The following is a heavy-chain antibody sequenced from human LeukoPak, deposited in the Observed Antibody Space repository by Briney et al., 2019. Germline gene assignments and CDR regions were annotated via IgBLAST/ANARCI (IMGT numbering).Heavy chain of an antibody. CDR3: AKREKGTTGRFFDY. V-gene: IGHV3-48*03. D-gene: IGHD4-17*01. J-gene: IGHJ4*02. CDR1: GFTFSSYE. CDR2: ISSSGSTI. Sequence: PGGSLRLSCAASGFTFSSYEMNWVRQAPGKGLEWVSYISSSGSTIYYADSVKGRFTISRDNAKNSLYLQMNSLRAEDTALYYCAKREKGTTGRFFDYWGQGTLVTVSS.